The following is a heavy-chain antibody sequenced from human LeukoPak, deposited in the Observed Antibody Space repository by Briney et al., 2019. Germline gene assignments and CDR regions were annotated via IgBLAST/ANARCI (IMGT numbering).Heavy chain of an antibody. CDR3: ARVPAYGNYRRAFDI. CDR1: GFTFSSYW. V-gene: IGHV3-74*01. CDR2: ISSEERTT. Sequence: GGSLRLSCAASGFTFSSYWMHWVRQAPGKGLVWVSRISSEERTTNYADSVKGRFTISRDNTRNTVYLQMNSLRAEDTATYYCARVPAYGNYRRAFDIWGQGAMVIVSS. D-gene: IGHD4-11*01. J-gene: IGHJ3*02.